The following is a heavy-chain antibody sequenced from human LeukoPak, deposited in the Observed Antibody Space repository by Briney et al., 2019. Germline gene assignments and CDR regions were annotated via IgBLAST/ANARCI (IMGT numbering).Heavy chain of an antibody. V-gene: IGHV3-21*01. D-gene: IGHD2-2*03. Sequence: PGGSLRLSCAASAFTFSSYSMNWVRQAPGKGLEWVSSISSSSSYIYYADSVKGRFTISRDNAKNSLYLQMNSLRAEDTAAYYCARDGYLAVDYWGQGTLVTVSS. J-gene: IGHJ4*02. CDR2: ISSSSSYI. CDR1: AFTFSSYS. CDR3: ARDGYLAVDY.